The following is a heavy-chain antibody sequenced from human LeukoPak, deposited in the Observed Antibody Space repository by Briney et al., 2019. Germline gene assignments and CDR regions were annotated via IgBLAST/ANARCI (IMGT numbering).Heavy chain of an antibody. CDR3: AKALSSSSPYDAFDI. D-gene: IGHD6-6*01. J-gene: IGHJ3*02. Sequence: GGSLRLSCAASGFIFSSYSMNWVRQAPGKGLEWVSSISSSSSYIYYADSVKGRFTISRDNAKNSLYLQMNSLRAEDMALYYCAKALSSSSPYDAFDIWGQGTMVTVSS. CDR1: GFIFSSYS. V-gene: IGHV3-21*04. CDR2: ISSSSSYI.